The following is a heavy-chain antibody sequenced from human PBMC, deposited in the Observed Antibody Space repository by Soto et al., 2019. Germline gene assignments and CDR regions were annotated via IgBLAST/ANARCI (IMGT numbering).Heavy chain of an antibody. V-gene: IGHV4-59*12. CDR2: IYYSGST. CDR1: GGSISTYY. CDR3: ARTSIAARYYYYYGMDV. Sequence: PPQTLSLTCTASGGSISTYYWSWIRQPPCPGLEWIGYIYYSGSTNYNPSLKSRVTISVDTSKNQFSLKLSSVTAADTAVYYCARTSIAARYYYYYGMDVWGQGTTVTVSS. J-gene: IGHJ6*02. D-gene: IGHD6-6*01.